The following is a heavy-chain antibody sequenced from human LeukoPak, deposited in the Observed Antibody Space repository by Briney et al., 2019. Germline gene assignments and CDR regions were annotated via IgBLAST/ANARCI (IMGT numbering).Heavy chain of an antibody. CDR2: LSYSGST. J-gene: IGHJ4*02. CDR1: GGSISGTSYY. V-gene: IGHV4-39*07. Sequence: SETLSLTCTVSGGSISGTSYYWGWIRQPPGKGLEWIGSLSYSGSTCCNPSLKSRVTISVDTSKTHLSLRLSSVTAADTAVYYCARGGSGYYIAVFDYWGQGTLVTVSS. CDR3: ARGGSGYYIAVFDY. D-gene: IGHD2-15*01.